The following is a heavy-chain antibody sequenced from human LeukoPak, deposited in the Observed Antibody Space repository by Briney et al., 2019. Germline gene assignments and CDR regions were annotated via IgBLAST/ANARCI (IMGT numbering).Heavy chain of an antibody. V-gene: IGHV5-51*01. D-gene: IGHD3-16*01. Sequence: GESLKISCKGSGYRFTTYWIGWVRQMPGKGLEWMRILYPGDSDTRYSPSFQGQVTISADKSISTAYLQWSSLKASDTAMYYCANGLKPYYFDYWGQGTLVTVSS. J-gene: IGHJ4*02. CDR2: LYPGDSDT. CDR3: ANGLKPYYFDY. CDR1: GYRFTTYW.